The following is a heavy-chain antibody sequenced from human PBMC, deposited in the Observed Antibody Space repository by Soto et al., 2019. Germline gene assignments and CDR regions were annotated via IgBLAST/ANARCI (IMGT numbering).Heavy chain of an antibody. J-gene: IGHJ4*02. D-gene: IGHD3-3*01. Sequence: PSETLSLTCAVYGGSFSGYYLIWIRQPPGKGLEWIGEINHSGSTNYNPSLKSRVTISVDTSKDQFSLKLSSVTAADTSVYYCARAIPYYDFWSGYYTGFAHVDYWGQGTLVTVSS. V-gene: IGHV4-34*01. CDR3: ARAIPYYDFWSGYYTGFAHVDY. CDR2: INHSGST. CDR1: GGSFSGYY.